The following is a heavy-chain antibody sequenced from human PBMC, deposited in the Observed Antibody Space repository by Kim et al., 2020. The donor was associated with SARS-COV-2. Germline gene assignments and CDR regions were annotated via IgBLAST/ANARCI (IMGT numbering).Heavy chain of an antibody. J-gene: IGHJ4*01. CDR2: ISSSSSYI. CDR3: ARHRDHSSGWYSGGY. D-gene: IGHD6-19*01. V-gene: IGHV3-21*01. Sequence: LSLTCAASGFTFSSYSMNWVRQAPGKGLEWVSSISSSSSYIYYADSVKGRFTISRDNAKNSLYLQMNSLRAEDTAVYYCARHRDHSSGWYSGGYWG. CDR1: GFTFSSYS.